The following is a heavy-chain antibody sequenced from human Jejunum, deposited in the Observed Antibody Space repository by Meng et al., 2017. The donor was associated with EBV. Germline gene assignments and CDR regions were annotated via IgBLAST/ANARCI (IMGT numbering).Heavy chain of an antibody. CDR3: ATDTTARLRYFDH. D-gene: IGHD6-6*01. CDR2: VDPEDGET. CDR1: GFSFSDYY. V-gene: IGHV1-69-2*01. J-gene: IGHJ4*02. Sequence: ELQLLQCGAEVKKPGATVKISFKVSGFSFSDYYIHWVQQAPGKGLEWMGLVDPEDGETIYAEKFKGRVTMTADTSTDTGYMQLTSLRSEDTAVYFCATDTTARLRYFDHWGQGTLVTVSS.